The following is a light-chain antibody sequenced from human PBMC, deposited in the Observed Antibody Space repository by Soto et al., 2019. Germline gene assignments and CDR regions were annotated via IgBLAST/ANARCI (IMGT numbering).Light chain of an antibody. J-gene: IGKJ5*01. CDR3: QQSYSTPVT. Sequence: IQMTQSPSSLSASVGDRVTITCRASQSISSYLNWYQQKPGKAPKLLIYAASSLQSGVPSRFSGSGSGTDFTLTISSLQPEDFAPYYCQQSYSTPVTFGQGRRLEI. CDR2: AAS. CDR1: QSISSY. V-gene: IGKV1-39*01.